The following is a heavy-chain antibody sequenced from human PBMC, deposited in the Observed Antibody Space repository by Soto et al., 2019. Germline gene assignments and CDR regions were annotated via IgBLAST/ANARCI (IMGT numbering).Heavy chain of an antibody. D-gene: IGHD1-1*01. CDR3: ARRAETNGWNGFGADKYYFDF. Sequence: ASVKVSCKASGYTFTSYDIYWVRQATGQGLEWMGWMNPNTGNSGYAQKFQGRVTMTSDTSISTAHMELSSLRSDDTAVYYCARRAETNGWNGFGADKYYFDFWGQGTMVTVSS. J-gene: IGHJ4*02. V-gene: IGHV1-8*01. CDR1: GYTFTSYD. CDR2: MNPNTGNS.